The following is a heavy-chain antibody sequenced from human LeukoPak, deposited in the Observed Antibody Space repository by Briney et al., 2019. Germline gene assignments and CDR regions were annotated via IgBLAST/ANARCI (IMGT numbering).Heavy chain of an antibody. CDR2: IHYTGKN. Sequence: SETLSLTCTVSGDSITSYYWNWVRQPPGMELEWFGFIHYTGKNIYNPSLKSRVTMSVDTSKSQFSLKLSSVTAADTAVYYCAKWHEGQLAFDSWGQGTLAIVSS. D-gene: IGHD1-1*01. V-gene: IGHV4-59*01. CDR1: GDSITSYY. CDR3: AKWHEGQLAFDS. J-gene: IGHJ4*02.